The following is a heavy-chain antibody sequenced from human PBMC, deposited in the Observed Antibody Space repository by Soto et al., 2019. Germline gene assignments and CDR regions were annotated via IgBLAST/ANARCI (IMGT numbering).Heavy chain of an antibody. CDR2: IIPILGIA. Sequence: QVQLVQSGAEVKKPGSSVKVSCKASGGTFSSYTISWVRQAPGQGLEWMGRIIPILGIANYAQKFQGRVTITADKSTSTAYMELRSLRSEDTAVYYCARVVDTAMDDFYYFDYWGQGTLVTVSS. V-gene: IGHV1-69*02. J-gene: IGHJ4*02. CDR3: ARVVDTAMDDFYYFDY. CDR1: GGTFSSYT. D-gene: IGHD5-18*01.